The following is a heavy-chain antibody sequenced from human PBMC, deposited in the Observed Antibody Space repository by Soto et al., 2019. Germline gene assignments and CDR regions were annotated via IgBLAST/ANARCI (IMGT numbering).Heavy chain of an antibody. Sequence: QVQLQESGPGLVRPSETLSLTCSVSGGSISGSYWSWMRQPPGKGLQWIGHTHTSGNTDYNPSLNSRLSISVDTSKNQFSLNLSSVTAADTAIYYCARADSSGWFYFDYWGQGTLVAVSS. CDR3: ARADSSGWFYFDY. D-gene: IGHD6-19*01. CDR2: THTSGNT. V-gene: IGHV4-4*09. J-gene: IGHJ4*02. CDR1: GGSISGSY.